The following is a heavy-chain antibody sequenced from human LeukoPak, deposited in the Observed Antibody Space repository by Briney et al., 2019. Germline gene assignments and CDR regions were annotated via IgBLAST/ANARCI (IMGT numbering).Heavy chain of an antibody. Sequence: SETLSLTYTVSGGPISSYYWIWIRQPPGKELEWIGYIYYSGSTNFNPSLKSRVTISVDTSKNQFSLKLSSVTAADTAVYYCERDIRIAAAGTGYYYMDVWGKGTTVTVSS. CDR2: IYYSGST. D-gene: IGHD6-13*01. CDR1: GGPISSYY. V-gene: IGHV4-59*01. J-gene: IGHJ6*03. CDR3: ERDIRIAAAGTGYYYMDV.